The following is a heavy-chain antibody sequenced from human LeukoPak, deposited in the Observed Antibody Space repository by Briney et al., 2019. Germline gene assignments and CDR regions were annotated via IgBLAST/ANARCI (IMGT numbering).Heavy chain of an antibody. CDR2: IDPSDSYT. V-gene: IGHV5-10-1*01. CDR1: GYSFTSYW. D-gene: IGHD3-16*01. Sequence: RGESLKISCKGSGYSFTSYWISWVQQMPGKGLEWMGRIDPSDSYTNYSPSFQGHVTISADKSISTAYLQWSSLKASDTAMYYCARLRFWGNWFDPWSQGTLVTVSS. J-gene: IGHJ5*02. CDR3: ARLRFWGNWFDP.